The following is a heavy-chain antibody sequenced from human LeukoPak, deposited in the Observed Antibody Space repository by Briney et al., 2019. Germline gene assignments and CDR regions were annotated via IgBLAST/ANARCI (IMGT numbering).Heavy chain of an antibody. CDR3: AKHEVTAMVNYYYYGMDV. Sequence: GGSLRLSCAASGFTSSSYAMSWVRQAPGKGLEWVSAISGSGGSTYYADSVKGRFTISRDNSKNTLYLQMNSLRAEDTAVYYCAKHEVTAMVNYYYYGMDVWGQGTTVTVSS. D-gene: IGHD5-18*01. V-gene: IGHV3-23*01. J-gene: IGHJ6*02. CDR2: ISGSGGST. CDR1: GFTSSSYA.